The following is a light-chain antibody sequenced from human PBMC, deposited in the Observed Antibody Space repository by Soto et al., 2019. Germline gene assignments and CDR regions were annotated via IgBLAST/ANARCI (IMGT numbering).Light chain of an antibody. Sequence: QPVLTQAPSGSASLGASVKLTCTLSSGHRTYAIAWHQQQPEKGPRYLMKLNSDGSHSKGDGIPDRFSGSSFGAERYLTISSLQSEDEADYYCQTWDTGIRVFGGGTKLTVL. J-gene: IGLJ3*02. CDR2: LNSDGSH. CDR3: QTWDTGIRV. CDR1: SGHRTYA. V-gene: IGLV4-69*01.